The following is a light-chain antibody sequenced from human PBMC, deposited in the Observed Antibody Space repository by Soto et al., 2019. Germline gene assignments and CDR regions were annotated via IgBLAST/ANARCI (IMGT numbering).Light chain of an antibody. V-gene: IGLV7-46*01. CDR1: TGAVTSGHY. CDR2: DTS. CDR3: LLSYSGADGV. J-gene: IGLJ7*01. Sequence: QAVVTQEPSLTVSPGGTVTLTCGSSTGAVTSGHYPYWFQQKPGQAPRTLIYDTSNKHSWTPARFSGSLLGGKAALTLSGAQPEDEAEYYCLLSYSGADGVFGGGTQLTV.